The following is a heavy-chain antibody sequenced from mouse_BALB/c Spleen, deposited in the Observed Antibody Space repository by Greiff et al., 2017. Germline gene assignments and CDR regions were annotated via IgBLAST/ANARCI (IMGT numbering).Heavy chain of an antibody. V-gene: IGHV5-12-2*01. CDR1: GFTFSSYT. CDR3: ARHTHYYDAMDY. D-gene: IGHD1-2*01. CDR2: ISNGGGST. Sequence: EVKLLESGGGLVQPGGSLKLSCAASGFTFSSYTMSWVRQTPEKRLEWVAYISNGGGSTYYPDTVQGRFTISRDNAKNTLYLQMSSLKSEDTAMYYCARHTHYYDAMDYWGQGTSVTVSS. J-gene: IGHJ4*01.